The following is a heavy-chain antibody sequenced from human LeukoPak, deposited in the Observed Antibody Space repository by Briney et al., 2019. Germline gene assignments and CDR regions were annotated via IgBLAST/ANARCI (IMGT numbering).Heavy chain of an antibody. J-gene: IGHJ4*02. V-gene: IGHV3-7*01. CDR3: ARADSSGYYYPNYFDY. D-gene: IGHD3-22*01. CDR2: IKQDGSEK. CDR1: GFTFSSHW. Sequence: GGSLRLSCAVSGFTFSSHWMSWVRQAPGKGLEWVANIKQDGSEKYYVGSVKGRFTISRDNAKNSLYLQMNSLRAEDTAVYYCARADSSGYYYPNYFDYWGQGTLVTVSS.